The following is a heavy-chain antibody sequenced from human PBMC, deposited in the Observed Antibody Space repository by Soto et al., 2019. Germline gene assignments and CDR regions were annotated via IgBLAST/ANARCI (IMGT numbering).Heavy chain of an antibody. CDR2: IYSGGST. Sequence: GGSLRLSCASSGFTVISNYMSWVRQAPGKGLEWVSVIYSGGSTYYADSVKGRFTISRDNSKNTLYLQMNSLRAEDTAVYYCARGWLSGYYGMDVWGQGTTVTVSS. CDR3: ARGWLSGYYGMDV. D-gene: IGHD3-22*01. CDR1: GFTVISNY. V-gene: IGHV3-53*01. J-gene: IGHJ6*02.